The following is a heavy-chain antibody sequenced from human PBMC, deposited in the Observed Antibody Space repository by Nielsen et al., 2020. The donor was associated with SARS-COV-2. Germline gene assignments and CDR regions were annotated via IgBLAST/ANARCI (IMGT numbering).Heavy chain of an antibody. V-gene: IGHV1-69*13. CDR2: IIPIFGTA. Sequence: SVKVSCKASGGTFSSYAISWVRKAPGQGLEWMGGIIPIFGTANYAQKFQGRVTITADESTSTAYMELSSLRSEDTAVYYCATSPAVADPGVWFDPWGQGTLVTVSS. D-gene: IGHD6-19*01. CDR1: GGTFSSYA. CDR3: ATSPAVADPGVWFDP. J-gene: IGHJ5*02.